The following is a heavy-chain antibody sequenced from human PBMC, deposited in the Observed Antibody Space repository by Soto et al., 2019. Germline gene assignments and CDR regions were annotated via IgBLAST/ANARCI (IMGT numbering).Heavy chain of an antibody. CDR1: GFTFTDFY. J-gene: IGHJ4*02. D-gene: IGHD4-4*01. V-gene: IGHV3-7*03. CDR2: IRPDGSET. Sequence: EVQLVQSGGGLVQPGGSLRLSCVGSGFTFTDFYMNWVRQAPGKGLEWVDNIRPDGSETNYVESVKGRFTASRDNAKNPLFLQLTSLRADDTAVYYCAGWGGHDYNYWGQGILVTVSS. CDR3: AGWGGHDYNY.